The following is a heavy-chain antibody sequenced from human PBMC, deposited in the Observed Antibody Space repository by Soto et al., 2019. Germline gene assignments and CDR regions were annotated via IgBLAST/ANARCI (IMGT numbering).Heavy chain of an antibody. CDR1: GYTFTSYG. V-gene: IGHV1-18*01. Sequence: ASVKVSCKASGYTFTSYGISWVRQAPGQGLEWMGWISAYNGNTNYAQKLQGRVTMTTDTSTSTAYMELSSLRSEDTAVYYCATQTYDILTGAPPYYYYYFIAVCGKGTTVTVSS. CDR3: ATQTYDILTGAPPYYYYYFIAV. CDR2: ISAYNGNT. J-gene: IGHJ6*03. D-gene: IGHD3-9*01.